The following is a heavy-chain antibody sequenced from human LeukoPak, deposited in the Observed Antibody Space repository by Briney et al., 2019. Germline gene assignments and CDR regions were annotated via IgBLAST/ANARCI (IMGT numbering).Heavy chain of an antibody. V-gene: IGHV3-74*01. J-gene: IGHJ4*02. CDR1: GFTFSSYW. Sequence: GGSLRLSCAASGFTFSSYWMHWVRLVPGMGLVWASRINTDGSSTAYADSVKGRFTISRDNSKSTLNLQMNSLRVEDTAVYYCAKDPRASSAYYYDRLGYWGQGTLVTVSS. D-gene: IGHD3-22*01. CDR3: AKDPRASSAYYYDRLGY. CDR2: INTDGSST.